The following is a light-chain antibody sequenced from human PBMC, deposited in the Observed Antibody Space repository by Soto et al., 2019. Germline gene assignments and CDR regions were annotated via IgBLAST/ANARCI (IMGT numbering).Light chain of an antibody. CDR2: QVT. CDR3: NSYSSSTFYV. J-gene: IGLJ1*01. CDR1: SSDSASFNY. V-gene: IGLV2-14*01. Sequence: SVLAQPASVSGSPGQSITISCTGSSSDSASFNYVSWYQQYPGKAPKLLIYQVTSRASGVSHRFSGSKFGDTASLTISGLQPEDEAEYYCNSYSSSTFYVFGTGTKVTVL.